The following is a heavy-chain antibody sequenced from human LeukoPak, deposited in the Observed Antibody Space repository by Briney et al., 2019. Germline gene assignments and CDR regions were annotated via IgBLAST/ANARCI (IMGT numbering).Heavy chain of an antibody. D-gene: IGHD3-22*01. Sequence: ASVKVSCKASGYTFTSYGISWVRQVPGQGLEWMGWISGYNGHTKYAQKFQGRVTMTTDTSTSTAYMELRSLTSDDTAVFYCARGLPPRRNYDSSGYYSYYFDYWGQGTLVTVSS. CDR2: ISGYNGHT. J-gene: IGHJ4*02. CDR3: ARGLPPRRNYDSSGYYSYYFDY. V-gene: IGHV1-18*01. CDR1: GYTFTSYG.